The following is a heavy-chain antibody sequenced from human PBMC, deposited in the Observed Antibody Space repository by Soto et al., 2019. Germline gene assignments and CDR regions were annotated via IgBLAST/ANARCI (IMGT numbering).Heavy chain of an antibody. CDR3: ARGGRGVRGVSRRRFDL. Sequence: QVQLQQWGAGLLKPSETLSLTCTVYGGSFSGYYWSWIRQPPGKGLEWIGEIIHSGSTNYNPSLKSRVTISEDTAKTQFDLRRSSVTAADTAVYYCARGGRGVRGVSRRRFDLWGRGTLVTVSS. CDR2: IIHSGST. CDR1: GGSFSGYY. J-gene: IGHJ2*01. D-gene: IGHD3-10*01. V-gene: IGHV4-34*01.